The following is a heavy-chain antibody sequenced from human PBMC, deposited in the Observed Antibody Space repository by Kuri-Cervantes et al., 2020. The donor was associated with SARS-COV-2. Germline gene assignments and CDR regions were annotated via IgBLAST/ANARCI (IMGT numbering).Heavy chain of an antibody. CDR2: INPSGGST. D-gene: IGHD3-16*02. J-gene: IGHJ6*03. CDR3: ARMGDYVRGSYRWDYYMDV. Sequence: ASVKVSCKASGYTFTSYYMHWVRQAPGQGLEWMGIINPSGGSTSYAQKFQGRVTMTRDTSTSTVYMELSSLRSEDTAVYYCARMGDYVRGSYRWDYYMDVWGKGTTVTVSS. V-gene: IGHV1-46*03. CDR1: GYTFTSYY.